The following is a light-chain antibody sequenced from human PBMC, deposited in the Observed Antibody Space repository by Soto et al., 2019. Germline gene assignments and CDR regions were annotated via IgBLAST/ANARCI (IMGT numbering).Light chain of an antibody. CDR1: QSVRGNS. V-gene: IGKV3-20*01. CDR2: SVS. CDR3: QQYGALPVT. Sequence: PGEGANLSCRASQSVRGNSLAWYQQKPGQAPRLLIYSVSSRATGIPDRFSGSGSGTDFTLTISRLEPEDFAVYYCQQYGALPVTFGPGITVDIK. J-gene: IGKJ3*01.